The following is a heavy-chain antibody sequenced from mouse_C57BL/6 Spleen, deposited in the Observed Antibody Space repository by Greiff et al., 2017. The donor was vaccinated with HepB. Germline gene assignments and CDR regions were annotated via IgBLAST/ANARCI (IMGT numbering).Heavy chain of an antibody. CDR2: IDPGNGGT. Sequence: QVQLQQPGTELVKPGASVKLSCKASGYTFTSYWMHWVKQRPVHGLEWIGNIDPGNGGTNYNEKFKSKATLTADKSSSSAYMQRSSLTSEDSAVYYCAQTGTVAYWGQGTLVTVSA. J-gene: IGHJ3*01. V-gene: IGHV1-53*01. D-gene: IGHD4-1*01. CDR1: GYTFTSYW. CDR3: AQTGTVAY.